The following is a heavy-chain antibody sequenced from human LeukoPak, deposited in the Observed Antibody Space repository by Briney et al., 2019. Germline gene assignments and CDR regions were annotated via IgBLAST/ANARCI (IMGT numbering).Heavy chain of an antibody. V-gene: IGHV4-39*01. CDR2: IYYSGST. D-gene: IGHD3-10*01. CDR1: SGPIRSGVYY. Sequence: SETLSLTCSVSSGPIRSGVYYWSCMRQPPGEGLEWIGYIYYSGSTYYYPSLKSRLTVSVDTSKNQFSLRLSSVTAADTAVYFCARHSMYDSGTYTFDVWGQGTLVTVSS. CDR3: ARHSMYDSGTYTFDV. J-gene: IGHJ4*02.